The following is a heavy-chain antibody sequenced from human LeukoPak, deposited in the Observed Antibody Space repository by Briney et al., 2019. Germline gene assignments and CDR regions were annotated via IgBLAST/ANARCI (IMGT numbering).Heavy chain of an antibody. J-gene: IGHJ3*01. CDR2: IYYSGST. D-gene: IGHD3-3*01. CDR3: ARADFWSGSFGFDV. V-gene: IGHV4-61*05. Sequence: SETLSLTCTVSGGSISSSSYYWGWIRQPPGKGLEWIGYIYYSGSTNHNPSLKSRVTISVDTSKSQFSLRLTSVTAADTAVYYCARADFWSGSFGFDVWGQGAMVTVSS. CDR1: GGSISSSSYY.